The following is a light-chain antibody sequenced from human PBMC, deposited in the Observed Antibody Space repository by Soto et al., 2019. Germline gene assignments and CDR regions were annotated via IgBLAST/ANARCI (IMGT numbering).Light chain of an antibody. CDR2: KND. CDR3: AAWDDSLV. Sequence: QSVLTQPPSASGTPGQRVSISCFGSSSNIGRDYVYWYQQLPGTAPKLLIYKNDQRPSGVPDRFSGSKSGTSASLAISGLRSEDEADYYCAAWDDSLVFGGGTKLTVL. J-gene: IGLJ2*01. V-gene: IGLV1-47*01. CDR1: SSNIGRDY.